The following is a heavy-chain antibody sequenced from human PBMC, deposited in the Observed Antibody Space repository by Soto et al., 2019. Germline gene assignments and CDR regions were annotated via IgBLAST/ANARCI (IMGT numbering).Heavy chain of an antibody. CDR1: GFTFSSYG. V-gene: IGHV3-30*18. Sequence: GALRLSCAASGFTFSSYGMHWVRQAPGKGLEWVAVISYDGSNKYYADSVKGRFTISRDNSKNTLYPQMNSLRAEDTAVYYCAKGRQQWLVQWFDPWGQGTLVTVSS. J-gene: IGHJ5*02. CDR2: ISYDGSNK. CDR3: AKGRQQWLVQWFDP. D-gene: IGHD6-19*01.